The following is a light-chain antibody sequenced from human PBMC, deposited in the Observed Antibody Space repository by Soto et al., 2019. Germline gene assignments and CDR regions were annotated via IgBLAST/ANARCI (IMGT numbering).Light chain of an antibody. V-gene: IGKV1-5*01. J-gene: IGKJ1*01. CDR1: QSISSW. Sequence: DIPMTQSPSTLSASVGDRVTITCRASQSISSWLAWYQQKPGKAPKLLIYDASSLESGVPSRFSGSGSGTEFTLTLSSLQPDDFATYYCQQYNSRTVWTFGQGTKVEIK. CDR2: DAS. CDR3: QQYNSRTVWT.